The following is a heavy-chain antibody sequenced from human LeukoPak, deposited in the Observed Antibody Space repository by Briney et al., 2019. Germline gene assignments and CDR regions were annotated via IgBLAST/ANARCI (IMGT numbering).Heavy chain of an antibody. CDR1: GFTFSSYA. Sequence: PGRSLRLSCAASGFTFSSYAMHWVRQAPGKGLEWVAVISYDGSNKYYADSVKGRFTISRDNSKNTLYLQMNSLRAEDTAVYYCAKDLRFLEWLSTQYYFDYWGQGTLVTVSS. CDR2: ISYDGSNK. CDR3: AKDLRFLEWLSTQYYFDY. J-gene: IGHJ4*02. D-gene: IGHD3-3*01. V-gene: IGHV3-30-3*02.